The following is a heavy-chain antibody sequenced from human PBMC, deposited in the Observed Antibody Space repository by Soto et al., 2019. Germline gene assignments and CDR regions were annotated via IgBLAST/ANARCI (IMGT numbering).Heavy chain of an antibody. V-gene: IGHV4-39*07. CDR1: GGSISSGNYY. J-gene: IGHJ6*02. CDR2: INHSGST. Sequence: PSETLSLTCTVSGGSISSGNYYWSWIRQPPGTGLEWIGEINHSGSTNYNPSLKSRVTISVDTSKNQFSLKLSSVTAADTAVYYCARVTGRYYYGRDVWGQGTTVTVSS. CDR3: ARVTGRYYYGRDV.